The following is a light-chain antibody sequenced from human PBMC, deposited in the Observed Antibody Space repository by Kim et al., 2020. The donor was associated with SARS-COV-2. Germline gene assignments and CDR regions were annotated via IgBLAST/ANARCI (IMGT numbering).Light chain of an antibody. CDR3: KQYGNCPLT. Sequence: EIVLTQSPGTLSLSPGERATLSCRASQSVSSSYLAWYQQKPGQAPRLLIYGASSRATGIPDRFSGSGSGTDFTLTISRLEPEDFAVYYCKQYGNCPLTFGQGTRVDIK. CDR2: GAS. V-gene: IGKV3-20*01. J-gene: IGKJ1*01. CDR1: QSVSSSY.